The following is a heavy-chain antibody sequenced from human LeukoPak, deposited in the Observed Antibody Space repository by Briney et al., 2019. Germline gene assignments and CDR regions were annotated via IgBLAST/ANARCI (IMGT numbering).Heavy chain of an antibody. CDR3: ARVGDSSGYYYYYYMDV. CDR1: GGSISSYY. D-gene: IGHD3-22*01. CDR2: IYTSGST. Sequence: SETLSLTCTVSGGSISSYYWSWLRQPAGKGLEWIGRIYTSGSTNYNPSLKSRVTMSVDTSKNQFSLTLSSVTAADTAVYYCARVGDSSGYYYYYYMDVWGKGTTVTVSS. J-gene: IGHJ6*03. V-gene: IGHV4-4*07.